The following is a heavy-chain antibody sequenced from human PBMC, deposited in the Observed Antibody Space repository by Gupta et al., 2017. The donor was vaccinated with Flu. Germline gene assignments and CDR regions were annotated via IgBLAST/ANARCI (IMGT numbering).Heavy chain of an antibody. CDR3: AGSGYGSGFGDY. V-gene: IGHV4-34*01. D-gene: IGHD3-10*01. CDR1: GGSFSGYY. J-gene: IGHJ4*02. CDR2: INHSGST. Sequence: QVQLQQWGAGLLKPAENLSLTCAVYGGSFSGYYLSWIRQPPGKGLEWIGEINHSGSTNYNPALKSRVTISVDTSKNQFSLKLRSVTAADTAVYYCAGSGYGSGFGDYWGQGTLVTVSS.